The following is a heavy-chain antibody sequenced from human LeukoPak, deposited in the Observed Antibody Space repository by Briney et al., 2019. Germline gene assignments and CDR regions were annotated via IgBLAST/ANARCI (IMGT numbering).Heavy chain of an antibody. Sequence: ETLSLTCTVSGGSISSYYWSWIRQPAGKGLEWIGRIYTSGSTNYNPSLKSRVTMSVDTSKNQFSLRLSSVNAADTAVYFGAREGTSGGLNWLDPWGQGTLVTVSS. CDR3: AREGTSGGLNWLDP. CDR2: IYTSGST. CDR1: GGSISSYY. J-gene: IGHJ5*02. D-gene: IGHD3-10*01. V-gene: IGHV4-4*07.